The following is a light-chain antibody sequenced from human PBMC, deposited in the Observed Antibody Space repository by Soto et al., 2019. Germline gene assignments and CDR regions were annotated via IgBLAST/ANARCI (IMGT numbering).Light chain of an antibody. CDR3: QQYNNWPPT. CDR2: DSS. J-gene: IGKJ5*01. V-gene: IGKV3-15*01. CDR1: QSVSSN. Sequence: EVVLTQSPATLSVSPGERATLSCRASQSVSSNLAWYQQTPGQAPTLLIYDSSTRVSDTPARFSGSGSGTEFTLTISSLQSEDFAVYYCQQYNNWPPTFGQGTRLEI.